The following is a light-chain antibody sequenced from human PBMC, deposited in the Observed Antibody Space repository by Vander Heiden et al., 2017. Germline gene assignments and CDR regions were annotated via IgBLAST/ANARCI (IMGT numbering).Light chain of an antibody. CDR3: QAWDSSTVV. CDR1: KLGDKY. CDR2: QDS. V-gene: IGLV3-1*01. Sequence: SYELTQQPSVSVSPGQTASLTCSGDKLGDKYAFWYQQKPGQSPVLVIYQDSKRPSGIPERFSGSNSGNTATLTISGTQAMDEADYYCQAWDSSTVVFGGGTKLTVL. J-gene: IGLJ3*02.